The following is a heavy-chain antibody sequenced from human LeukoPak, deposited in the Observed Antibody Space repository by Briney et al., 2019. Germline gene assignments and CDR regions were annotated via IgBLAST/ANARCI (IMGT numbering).Heavy chain of an antibody. J-gene: IGHJ4*02. D-gene: IGHD2-2*01. CDR3: ARGPTYQPIDF. V-gene: IGHV4-34*01. CDR1: GGSFSGYY. Sequence: SETLSLTCAVYGGSFSGYYWSWIRQPPGKGLEWIASIHYSETTYYNPSLKSRVTISVDTSKNHFSLKLSSVTAADTAVYYCARGPTYQPIDFWGQGTLVTVSS. CDR2: IHYSETT.